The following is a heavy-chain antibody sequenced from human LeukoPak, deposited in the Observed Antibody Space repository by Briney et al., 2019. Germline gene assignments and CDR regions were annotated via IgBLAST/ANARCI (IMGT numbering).Heavy chain of an antibody. Sequence: SETLSLTCAVYGGSFSGYYWSWIRQPPGKGLEWIGEINHSGSTNYNPSLKSRVTISVDTSKNQFSLKLSSVTAADTAVYYCARDQQLTTYYFDYWGQGTLVTVSS. J-gene: IGHJ4*02. V-gene: IGHV4-34*01. CDR2: INHSGST. CDR3: ARDQQLTTYYFDY. D-gene: IGHD6-13*01. CDR1: GGSFSGYY.